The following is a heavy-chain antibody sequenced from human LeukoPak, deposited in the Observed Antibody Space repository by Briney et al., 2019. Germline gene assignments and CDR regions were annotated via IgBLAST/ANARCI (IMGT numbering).Heavy chain of an antibody. Sequence: ASVKVSCKASGYTFTSYAMHWVRQAPGQRLEWMGWINAGNGNTKYSQKFQGRVTITRDTSASTAYMELSSLRSEDTAVYYCARDPPRITIFGVVTFLYYGMDVWSQGTTVTVSS. J-gene: IGHJ6*02. CDR2: INAGNGNT. D-gene: IGHD3-3*01. CDR3: ARDPPRITIFGVVTFLYYGMDV. V-gene: IGHV1-3*01. CDR1: GYTFTSYA.